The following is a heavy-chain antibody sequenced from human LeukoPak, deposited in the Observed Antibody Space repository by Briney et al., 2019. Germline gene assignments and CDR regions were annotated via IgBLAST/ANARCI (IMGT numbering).Heavy chain of an antibody. CDR2: INPNSGGT. V-gene: IGHV1-2*02. CDR1: GYTFTGYY. CDR3: ARDLYNGSGDY. Sequence: ASVKVSCKASGYTFTGYYMHWVRRAPGQGLEWMGWINPNSGGTNYAQKFQGRVAMTRDTSISTAYMELRSLRSDDTAVYYCARDLYNGSGDYWGQGTLVIVSS. D-gene: IGHD3-10*01. J-gene: IGHJ4*02.